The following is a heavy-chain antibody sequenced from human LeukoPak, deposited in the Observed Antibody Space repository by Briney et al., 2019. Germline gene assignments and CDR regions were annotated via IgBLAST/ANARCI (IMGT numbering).Heavy chain of an antibody. D-gene: IGHD2-21*02. CDR3: AREIGLVTARFDY. Sequence: GGSLRLSCAASGFTFSSYSMNWVRQAPGKGLEWVSSISSSSSYIYYADSVKGRFTISRDNAKNSLYLQMNGLRAEDTAVYYCAREIGLVTARFDYWGQGTLVTVSS. V-gene: IGHV3-21*01. CDR1: GFTFSSYS. J-gene: IGHJ4*02. CDR2: ISSSSSYI.